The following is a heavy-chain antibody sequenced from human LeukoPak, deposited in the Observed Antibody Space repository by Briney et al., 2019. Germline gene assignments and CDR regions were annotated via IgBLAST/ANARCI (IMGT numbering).Heavy chain of an antibody. V-gene: IGHV1-2*06. CDR2: INPNSGGT. Sequence: ASVKVSCKASGYTFTGYYMHWVRQAHGQGLECMGRINPNSGGTNYAQKFQGRVTMTRDTSISTAYMELSRLRSDDTAVYYCARPAKSIRRITMVRGVLMGSEIDYWGQGTLVTVSS. CDR1: GYTFTGYY. CDR3: ARPAKSIRRITMVRGVLMGSEIDY. D-gene: IGHD3-10*01. J-gene: IGHJ4*02.